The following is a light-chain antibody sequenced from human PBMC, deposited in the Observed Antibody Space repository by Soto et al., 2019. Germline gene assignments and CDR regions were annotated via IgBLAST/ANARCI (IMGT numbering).Light chain of an antibody. Sequence: EIVMTQSPATLSVSPGERATLSCRASQSISSELAWYQQRPGQPPRLLIYGASTRATGVPDRFTGSGSGSDFTLTIRGLQSEDFAVYYCQQGHNWPLTFGQGTRLEI. CDR3: QQGHNWPLT. CDR2: GAS. J-gene: IGKJ2*01. V-gene: IGKV3-15*01. CDR1: QSISSE.